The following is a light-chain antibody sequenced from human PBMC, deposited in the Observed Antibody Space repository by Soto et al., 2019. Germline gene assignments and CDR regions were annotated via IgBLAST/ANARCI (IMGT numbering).Light chain of an antibody. V-gene: IGKV3-15*01. J-gene: IGKJ2*01. Sequence: EIVMTQSPATLSVSPGERASLSCRASQSVGSNLAWYQQTAGQAPRLLIYGASTRATGIQARFSGSGSGTELTLTISSLQSEDFAVYSCQQYTNWPYTFGQGTKLEIK. CDR1: QSVGSN. CDR2: GAS. CDR3: QQYTNWPYT.